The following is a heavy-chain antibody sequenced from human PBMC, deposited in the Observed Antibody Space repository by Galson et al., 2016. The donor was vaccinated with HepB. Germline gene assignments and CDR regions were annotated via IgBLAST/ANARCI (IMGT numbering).Heavy chain of an antibody. V-gene: IGHV3-33*06. CDR1: GLTFRKYG. CDR2: IWYDGSNE. J-gene: IGHJ5*02. Sequence: SLRLSCAASGLTFRKYGMPWVRQAPGKGLEWVAVIWYDGSNEYYADSVKDRFTISRDNSKDTVYLQMNSLTVEDTAMYYCAKDAGGLTRLAPPVTAVHWFDPWGQGTLVTVSS. CDR3: AKDAGGLTRLAPPVTAVHWFDP. D-gene: IGHD2-15*01.